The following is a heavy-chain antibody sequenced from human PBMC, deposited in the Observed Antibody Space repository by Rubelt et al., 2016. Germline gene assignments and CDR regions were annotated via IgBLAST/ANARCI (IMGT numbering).Heavy chain of an antibody. D-gene: IGHD1-26*01. Sequence: QLQLQESGPGLVKPSETLSLTCTVSGGSISSSSHYWGWIRQPPGKGLEWIGSIYYSGSTYYNPSLKNRVTISVETSKSQFSLKLSSVTAADTAVYYCARDNQVGAKGFDYWGQGTLVTVSS. V-gene: IGHV4-39*07. CDR2: IYYSGST. CDR3: ARDNQVGAKGFDY. CDR1: GGSISSSSHY. J-gene: IGHJ4*02.